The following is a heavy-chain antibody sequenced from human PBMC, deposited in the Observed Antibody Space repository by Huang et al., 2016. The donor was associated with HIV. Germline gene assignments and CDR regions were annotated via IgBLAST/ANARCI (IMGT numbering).Heavy chain of an antibody. CDR3: ARRFRVAATRKWFDP. CDR2: VNDGGDI. D-gene: IGHD3-10*01. J-gene: IGHJ5*02. V-gene: IGHV4-34*01. Sequence: QVQLQQWGAGLLKPSETLALTCAVYGESLGTYYWAWIRRPPGKGLQGIGDVNDGGDINYNPSLESRVTISVDTSRNQFSLTLTSMTAADTATYYCARRFRVAATRKWFDPWGQGTLVIVSS. CDR1: GESLGTYY.